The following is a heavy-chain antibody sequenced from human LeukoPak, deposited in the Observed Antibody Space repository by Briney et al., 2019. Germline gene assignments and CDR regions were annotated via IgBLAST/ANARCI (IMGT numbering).Heavy chain of an antibody. Sequence: PGGSLRLSCAASGFTFSDYYMSWIRQAPGKGLEWVSAISGSGGSTYYADSVKGRFTISRDNSKNTLYLQMNSLRAEDTAVYYCAKGTPPWDGDYGDFDYWGQGTLVTVSS. CDR3: AKGTPPWDGDYGDFDY. V-gene: IGHV3-23*01. CDR1: GFTFSDYY. D-gene: IGHD4-17*01. CDR2: ISGSGGST. J-gene: IGHJ4*02.